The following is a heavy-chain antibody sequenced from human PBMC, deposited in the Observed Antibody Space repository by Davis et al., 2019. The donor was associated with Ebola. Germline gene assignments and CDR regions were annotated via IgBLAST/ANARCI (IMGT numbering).Heavy chain of an antibody. CDR1: GYTFTSHY. CDR2: INPSGGST. D-gene: IGHD2-2*01. J-gene: IGHJ5*02. Sequence: ASVPVSRMASGYTFTSHYMHWVRQAPGQGLEWMGIINPSGGSTSYAQRFQGRVTMTRDTSTSTVYMELSSLRSEDTAVYYCARGWRVVVPAAMGGYKWFDPWGQGTLVTVSS. CDR3: ARGWRVVVPAAMGGYKWFDP. V-gene: IGHV1-46*01.